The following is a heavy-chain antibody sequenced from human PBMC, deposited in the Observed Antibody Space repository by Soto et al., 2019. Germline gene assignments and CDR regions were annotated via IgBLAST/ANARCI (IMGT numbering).Heavy chain of an antibody. CDR1: GVTFSSYA. D-gene: IGHD5-18*01. J-gene: IGHJ6*02. CDR3: AKDILPDTAKEYTYYYYGMDV. Sequence: HPGGSRRLSCAASGVTFSSYAMSWVRQPPGRGLEWVSLISWDGGSTYYADSVKGRFNISRDNSKNSLYLQMNSLRTEDTALYYCAKDILPDTAKEYTYYYYGMDVWGQGTTVTVSS. V-gene: IGHV3-43*02. CDR2: ISWDGGST.